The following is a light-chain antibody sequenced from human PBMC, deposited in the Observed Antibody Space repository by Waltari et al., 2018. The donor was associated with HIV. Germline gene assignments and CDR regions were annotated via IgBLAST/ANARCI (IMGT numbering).Light chain of an antibody. Sequence: TVLTQSPVTLSVSPGDRVTLCCRASQTMGSYLAWYQQKGDQPPRLLVYGASVRGTDIPARFSGGGSGTDFNVIIDHLQPDDCAVYYCHQYQDRPRCTCGQG. J-gene: IGKJ2*02. CDR2: GAS. CDR3: HQYQDRPRCT. CDR1: QTMGSY. V-gene: IGKV3D-15*03.